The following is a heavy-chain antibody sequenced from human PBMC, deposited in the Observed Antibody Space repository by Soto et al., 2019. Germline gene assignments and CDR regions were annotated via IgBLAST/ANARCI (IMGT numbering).Heavy chain of an antibody. D-gene: IGHD4-17*01. J-gene: IGHJ2*01. Sequence: QLQLVQSGAEVKEPGASVKVSCKTSGYTFSSHGLYWVRQAPGQGLEWMGWISPKSGDINYVQRLQGRLTLSTDTSTSTAYMELRSLTSDNTAVYYCGREAGDYAGYFELWGRGTQVTVSS. V-gene: IGHV1-18*01. CDR3: GREAGDYAGYFEL. CDR1: GYTFSSHG. CDR2: ISPKSGDI.